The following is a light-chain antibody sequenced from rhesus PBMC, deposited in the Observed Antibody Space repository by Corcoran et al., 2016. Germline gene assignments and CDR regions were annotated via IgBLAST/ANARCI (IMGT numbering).Light chain of an antibody. CDR2: YAS. J-gene: IGKJ2*01. CDR1: QGISNY. Sequence: DIQMTQSPSSLSASVGDTVTITCRASQGISNYLAWYQQKPGKAPKPLIYYASNLESGVPSRFSGSGSGTDFNLTISSLQPEDFATYYSRQHNRSPYGFGQATKVEIK. CDR3: RQHNRSPYG. V-gene: IGKV1S14*01.